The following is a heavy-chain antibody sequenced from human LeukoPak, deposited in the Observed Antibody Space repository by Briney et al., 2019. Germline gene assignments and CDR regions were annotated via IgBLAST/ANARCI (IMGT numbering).Heavy chain of an antibody. Sequence: ASVKVSCKASGYTFTSYYMHWVRQAPGQGLEWMGIINPSGGSTSYAQKFQGRVTMTRDTSTSTVYMELSGLRSEDTAVYYCARDYYGSGSPSHGQILSDYWGQGTLVTVSS. J-gene: IGHJ4*02. D-gene: IGHD3-10*01. CDR2: INPSGGST. CDR3: ARDYYGSGSPSHGQILSDY. CDR1: GYTFTSYY. V-gene: IGHV1-46*01.